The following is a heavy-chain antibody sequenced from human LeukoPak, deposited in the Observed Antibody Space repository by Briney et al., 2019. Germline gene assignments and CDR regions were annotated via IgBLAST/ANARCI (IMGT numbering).Heavy chain of an antibody. D-gene: IGHD3-3*01. CDR1: GFTFSSYG. Sequence: GGSLRLSCAASGFTFSSYGMHWVRQAPGKGLEWVAFIQSDGRKTWYADSVKGRFSISRDVSKNTLYLQMNNLGAEDTAVYYCANDFWSAPQDYWGQGTLVTVS. CDR2: IQSDGRKT. J-gene: IGHJ4*02. V-gene: IGHV3-30*02. CDR3: ANDFWSAPQDY.